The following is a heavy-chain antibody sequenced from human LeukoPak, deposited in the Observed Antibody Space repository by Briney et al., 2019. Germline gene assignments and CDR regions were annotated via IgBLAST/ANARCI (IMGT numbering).Heavy chain of an antibody. D-gene: IGHD7-27*01. CDR2: IKQDGSEE. Sequence: GGSLRLSCAASGFTFSNYWMSWVRQAPGKGLEWVANIKQDGSEEYYVGSVKGRFTISRDNSKNTLYLQMNSLRAEDTAVYYCARDRTNWGSGFDYWGQGTLVTVSS. V-gene: IGHV3-7*01. CDR3: ARDRTNWGSGFDY. J-gene: IGHJ4*02. CDR1: GFTFSNYW.